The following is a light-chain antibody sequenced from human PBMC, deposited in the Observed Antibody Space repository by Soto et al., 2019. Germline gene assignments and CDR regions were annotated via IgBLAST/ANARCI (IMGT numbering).Light chain of an antibody. J-gene: IGLJ2*01. Sequence: QLVLTQSPSASASLGASVKLTCTLSSGHSSYAIAWHQQQPEKGPRYLMKLNSDGSHSKGDGIPDRLSGSSSGAERYLTISSLQSEDEADYYCQTWGTGSVVFGGGTKLTVL. V-gene: IGLV4-69*01. CDR3: QTWGTGSVV. CDR2: LNSDGSH. CDR1: SGHSSYA.